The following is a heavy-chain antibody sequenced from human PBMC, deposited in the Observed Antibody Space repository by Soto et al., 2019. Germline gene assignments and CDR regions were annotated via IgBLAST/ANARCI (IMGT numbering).Heavy chain of an antibody. CDR1: GGTFSSYT. CDR2: IIPILGIA. CDR3: AISQGGLVEMATNRDFDY. J-gene: IGHJ4*02. D-gene: IGHD5-12*01. Sequence: SVKVSCKASGGTFSSYTISWVRQAPGQGLEWMGRIIPILGIANYAQKFQGRVTITADKSTSTAYMELSSLRSEDTAVYYCAISQGGLVEMATNRDFDYWGQGTLVTVSS. V-gene: IGHV1-69*02.